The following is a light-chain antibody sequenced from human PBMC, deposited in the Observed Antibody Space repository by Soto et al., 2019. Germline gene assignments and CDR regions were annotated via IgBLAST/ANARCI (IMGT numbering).Light chain of an antibody. Sequence: QSVLTQPASVSGSPGQSITISCTGTSSDVGGYNYVSWYQQDPGKAPQLMIYDVNNRPSGVSNRFSGSKSGNTASLTISGLQAEDEAYYYCSSYTSSSTLAVFGGGTQLTVL. J-gene: IGLJ2*01. V-gene: IGLV2-14*01. CDR3: SSYTSSSTLAV. CDR1: SSDVGGYNY. CDR2: DVN.